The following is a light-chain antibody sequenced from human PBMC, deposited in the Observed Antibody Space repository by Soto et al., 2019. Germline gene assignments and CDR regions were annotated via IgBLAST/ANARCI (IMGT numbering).Light chain of an antibody. CDR2: SAS. CDR3: QQSYSTPLT. J-gene: IGKJ5*01. V-gene: IGKV1-39*01. CDR1: QSMSLF. Sequence: IEMTQSPSSLSASVGDRITITCRASQSMSLFLNWYQQKPGKAPKLLIYSASTLQSGVPSRFSGSGSGPDFTLTISSLQPEDFATYYCQQSYSTPLTFGRGTRLEI.